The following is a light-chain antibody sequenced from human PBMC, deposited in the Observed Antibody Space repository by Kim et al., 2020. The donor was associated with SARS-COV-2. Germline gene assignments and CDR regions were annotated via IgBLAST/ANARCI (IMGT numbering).Light chain of an antibody. V-gene: IGLV2-8*01. J-gene: IGLJ2*01. CDR2: AVT. CDR1: SSHVCGYKY. Sequence: GPSVPHSCPGTSSHVCGYKYVPGYQQHEVKAPRHMLYAVTKRPSGVPDRFSGSKSGNTASLTVSGLQADDEAHYYCSSYAASRTFLFGGGTKVTVL. CDR3: SSYAASRTFL.